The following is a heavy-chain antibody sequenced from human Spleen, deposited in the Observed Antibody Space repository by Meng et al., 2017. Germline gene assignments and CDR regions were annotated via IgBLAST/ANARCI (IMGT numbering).Heavy chain of an antibody. Sequence: GGSLRLSCAASGFSFSNYGMHWVRQAPGKGLEWVALIWYDGSNTYYGDSVKGRFTISRDNVKNTLYLQMSSLRVEDTAIYYCARDRLLWSDDGAFDLWGQGTLVTVSS. CDR3: ARDRLLWSDDGAFDL. V-gene: IGHV3-33*01. CDR2: IWYDGSNT. D-gene: IGHD2/OR15-2a*01. CDR1: GFSFSNYG. J-gene: IGHJ3*01.